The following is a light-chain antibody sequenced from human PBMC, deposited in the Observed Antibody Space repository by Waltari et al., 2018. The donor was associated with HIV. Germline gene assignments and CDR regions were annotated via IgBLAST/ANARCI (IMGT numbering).Light chain of an antibody. J-gene: IGKJ1*01. CDR1: QTILSNSNKKNY. Sequence: VVMTQSPDVLVGSLVERVTINCKSTQTILSNSNKKNYLTLYQQRPGQPPKLLVYWASTRESGVTARFSGSGSGTNFTLTITNLQAEDAAIYYCQQYYRTPPAFGQGTKVEI. CDR2: WAS. CDR3: QQYYRTPPA. V-gene: IGKV4-1*01.